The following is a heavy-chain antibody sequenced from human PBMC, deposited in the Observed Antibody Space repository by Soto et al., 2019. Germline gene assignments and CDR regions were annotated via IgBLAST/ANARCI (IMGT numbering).Heavy chain of an antibody. CDR3: ARASYLDPAFDI. J-gene: IGHJ3*02. D-gene: IGHD2-2*03. Sequence: QVQLVQSGAEVKRPGASVKVSCKASGYTFTSYDFNWVRQAPGQGLEWMGWVNPNSGNTDYAQKFQGRVTMTRNTSIRTAYMELSSLRSEDTAVYYCARASYLDPAFDIGGQGTMVTVSS. CDR1: GYTFTSYD. CDR2: VNPNSGNT. V-gene: IGHV1-8*01.